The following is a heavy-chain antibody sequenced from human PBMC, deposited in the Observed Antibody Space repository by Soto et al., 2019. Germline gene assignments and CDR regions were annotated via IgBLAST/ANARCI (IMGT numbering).Heavy chain of an antibody. V-gene: IGHV3-30*18. CDR3: AKVTWVVTPRFYGMDV. D-gene: IGHD2-21*02. CDR2: ISYDGSNK. Sequence: GSLRLSCAASGFTFSSYGMHWVRQAPGKGLEWVAVISYDGSNKYYADSVKGRFTISRDNSKNTLYLQMNSLRAEDTAVYYCAKVTWVVTPRFYGMDVWGQGTTVTAP. J-gene: IGHJ6*02. CDR1: GFTFSSYG.